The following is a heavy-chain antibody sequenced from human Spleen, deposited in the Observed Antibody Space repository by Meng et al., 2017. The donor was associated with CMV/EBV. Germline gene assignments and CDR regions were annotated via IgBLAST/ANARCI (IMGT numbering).Heavy chain of an antibody. Sequence: SETLSLTCAVYGGSFSGYYWSWIRQPPGKGLEWIGEINHSGSTNYNPSLKSRVTISVDTSKNQFSLKLSSVTAADTAVYYCARDLGGSFGVVYYGMDVWGQGTTVTVSS. CDR1: GGSFSGYY. J-gene: IGHJ6*02. CDR2: INHSGST. CDR3: ARDLGGSFGVVYYGMDV. D-gene: IGHD3-3*01. V-gene: IGHV4-34*01.